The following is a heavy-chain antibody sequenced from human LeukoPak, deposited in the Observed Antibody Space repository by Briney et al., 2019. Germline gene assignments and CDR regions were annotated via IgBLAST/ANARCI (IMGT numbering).Heavy chain of an antibody. J-gene: IGHJ3*02. CDR2: INPNSGGT. Sequence: GASVKVSCKASGYTFTGYYMHWVRQAPGQGLEWMGWINPNSGGTNYAQKFQGRVTTTRDTSISTAYMELSRLRSDDTAVYYCARDLYDSSEDAFDIWGQGTMVTVSS. CDR1: GYTFTGYY. CDR3: ARDLYDSSEDAFDI. V-gene: IGHV1-2*02. D-gene: IGHD3-22*01.